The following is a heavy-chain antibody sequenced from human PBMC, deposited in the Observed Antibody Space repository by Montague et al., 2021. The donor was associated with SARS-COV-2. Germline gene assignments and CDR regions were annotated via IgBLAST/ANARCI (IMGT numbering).Heavy chain of an antibody. CDR3: AKDLHPFTGEVVTYFEN. J-gene: IGHJ1*01. D-gene: IGHD3-9*01. Sequence: SLRLSCAASGFTFSSYAMGWVRQAPGKGLEWVSGISGSGGGTKYADSVKGRFTISRDNSKNTLHLQMNTLRAEDTAVYYCAKDLHPFTGEVVTYFENWGQGSLVTASS. CDR1: GFTFSSYA. CDR2: ISGSGGGT. V-gene: IGHV3-23*01.